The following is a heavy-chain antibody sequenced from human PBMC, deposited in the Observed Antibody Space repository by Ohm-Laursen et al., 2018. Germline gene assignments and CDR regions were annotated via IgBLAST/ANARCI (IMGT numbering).Heavy chain of an antibody. CDR3: ARVVMITFGGSGAFDI. D-gene: IGHD3-16*01. CDR1: GGSISSYY. J-gene: IGHJ3*02. Sequence: GTLSLTCTVSGGSISSYYWSWIRQPPGKGLEWIGYIYYSGSTNYNPSLKSRVTISVDTSKNQFSLKLSSVTAADTAVYYCARVVMITFGGSGAFDIWGQGTMVTVS. CDR2: IYYSGST. V-gene: IGHV4-59*01.